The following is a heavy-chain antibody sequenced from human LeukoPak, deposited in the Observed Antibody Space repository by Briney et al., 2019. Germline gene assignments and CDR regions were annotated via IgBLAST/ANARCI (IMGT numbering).Heavy chain of an antibody. D-gene: IGHD3-22*01. CDR2: IIPILGIA. V-gene: IGHV1-69*02. Sequence: GSSVKVSCKASGGTFSSYTISWVRQAPGQGLEWMGRIIPILGIANYAQKFQGRVTITADKSTSTAYMELSSLRSEDTAVYYCARNYYDSSGYYYFDYRGQGTLVTVSS. J-gene: IGHJ4*02. CDR3: ARNYYDSSGYYYFDY. CDR1: GGTFSSYT.